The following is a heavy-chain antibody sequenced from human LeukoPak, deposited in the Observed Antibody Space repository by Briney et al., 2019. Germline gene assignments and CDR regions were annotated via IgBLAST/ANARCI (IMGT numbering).Heavy chain of an antibody. V-gene: IGHV3-7*01. Sequence: GGSLRLSCAASGFTFSNYWMGWVRQAPGKGLEWVANIKQDGSEKRYVDPVRGRFTISRDNAKNSLYLQMDSLRTEDTAVYYCANSDYYDSSGYINWFDPWGQGTLVTVSS. D-gene: IGHD3-22*01. CDR1: GFTFSNYW. CDR2: IKQDGSEK. J-gene: IGHJ5*02. CDR3: ANSDYYDSSGYINWFDP.